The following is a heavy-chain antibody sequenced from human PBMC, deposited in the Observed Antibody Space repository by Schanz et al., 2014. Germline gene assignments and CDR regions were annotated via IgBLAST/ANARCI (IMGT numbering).Heavy chain of an antibody. D-gene: IGHD3-9*01. J-gene: IGHJ6*02. CDR1: GYTFTSYY. Sequence: QVQLVQSGAEVKKPGASVKVSCKASGYTFTSYYMHWVRQAPGQGLEWMGIINPSGGSTSYAQKFQGRVPMTRDTSTSTVYKELSSLRSEDTAVYYCAKVDRTRYYAMDVWGQGTTVTVSS. V-gene: IGHV1-46*01. CDR2: INPSGGST. CDR3: AKVDRTRYYAMDV.